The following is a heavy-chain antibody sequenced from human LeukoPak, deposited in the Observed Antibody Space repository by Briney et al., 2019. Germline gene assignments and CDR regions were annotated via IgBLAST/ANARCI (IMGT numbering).Heavy chain of an antibody. CDR3: ARDALPAAMAYYFDY. Sequence: GGSLRLSCATSGFSFSSYGMHWVRQAPGKGLEWVAVIRFAKYYVDSVKGRFTISRDNSKNTLYLQMNSLRAEDTALYYCARDALPAAMAYYFDYSGQGTLVTVSS. CDR1: GFSFSSYG. J-gene: IGHJ4*02. D-gene: IGHD2-2*01. V-gene: IGHV3-33*01. CDR2: IRFAK.